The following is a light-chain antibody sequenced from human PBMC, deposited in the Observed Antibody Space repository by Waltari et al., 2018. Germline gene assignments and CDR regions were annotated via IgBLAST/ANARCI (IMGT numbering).Light chain of an antibody. Sequence: SYELTQPPSVSVSPGQTARITCSGDALPKPYVYWYQQKSGQAPILVMYKDRERPSGIPERFSGSSSGTTVTLTISGVQAEDEADYHCQSGDNSGTNRVLFGGGTKLTVL. V-gene: IGLV3-25*03. CDR1: ALPKPY. CDR3: QSGDNSGTNRVL. CDR2: KDR. J-gene: IGLJ2*01.